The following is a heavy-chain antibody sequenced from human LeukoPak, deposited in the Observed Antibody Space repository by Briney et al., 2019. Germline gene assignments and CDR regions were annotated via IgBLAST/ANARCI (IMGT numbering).Heavy chain of an antibody. CDR1: GGSISSGGYY. CDR3: VRHGPSYYTPFRP. CDR2: IYYSGGTGST. D-gene: IGHD2-21*01. J-gene: IGHJ5*02. V-gene: IGHV4-61*08. Sequence: SQTLSLTCTVSGGSISSGGYYWNWIRQPPGKGLEWIGYIYYSGGTGSTNYNASLNSRVTISLDTSKNQFSLKLTSVIAADTAVYYCVRHGPSYYTPFRPWGQGTLVTVSS.